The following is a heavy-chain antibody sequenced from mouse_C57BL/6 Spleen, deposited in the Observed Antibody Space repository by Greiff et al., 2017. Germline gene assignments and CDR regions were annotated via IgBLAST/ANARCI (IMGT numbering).Heavy chain of an antibody. CDR2: IDPEDGDT. Sequence: VQLKQSGAELVRPGASVKLSCTASGFNIKDYYMHWVKQRPEQGLEWIGRIDPEDGDTEYAPKFQGKATMTADTSSNTAYLQLSSLTSEDTAVYYCTTSSLTGPFAYWGQGTLVTVSA. J-gene: IGHJ3*01. D-gene: IGHD4-1*01. V-gene: IGHV14-1*01. CDR1: GFNIKDYY. CDR3: TTSSLTGPFAY.